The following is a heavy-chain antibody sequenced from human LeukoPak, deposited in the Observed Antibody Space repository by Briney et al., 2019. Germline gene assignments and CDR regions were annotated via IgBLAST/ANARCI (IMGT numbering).Heavy chain of an antibody. J-gene: IGHJ4*02. V-gene: IGHV3-64*01. CDR3: ASSGRWLQFELVY. Sequence: GGSLRLSCAASGFTFSSYAMHWVRQAPGRGLEYVSAISSNGGSTYYANSVKGRFTISRDNSKNTLYLQMGSPRAEDMAVYYCASSGRWLQFELVYWGQGTLVTVSS. CDR2: ISSNGGST. D-gene: IGHD5-24*01. CDR1: GFTFSSYA.